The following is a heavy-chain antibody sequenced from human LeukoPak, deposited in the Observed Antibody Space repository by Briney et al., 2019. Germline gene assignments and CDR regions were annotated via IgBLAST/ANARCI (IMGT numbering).Heavy chain of an antibody. D-gene: IGHD5-12*01. CDR3: RRDSGS. Sequence: GGSLRLSCAASGFTFSDSYMSWVRQAPGKGLEWVGNIKPDGSGKYYVDSVKGRFTISRDNARNSLYLQMNSLRAEDTAVYYCRRDSGSWGQGTLVTVSS. CDR1: GFTFSDSY. CDR2: IKPDGSGK. V-gene: IGHV3-7*01. J-gene: IGHJ5*02.